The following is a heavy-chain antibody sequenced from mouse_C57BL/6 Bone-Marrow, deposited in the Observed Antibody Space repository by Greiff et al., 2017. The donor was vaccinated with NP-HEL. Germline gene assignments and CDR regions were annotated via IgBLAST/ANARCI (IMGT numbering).Heavy chain of an antibody. D-gene: IGHD2-4*01. CDR1: GFTFSSYG. CDR2: ISSGGSYT. V-gene: IGHV5-6*01. CDR3: ASPYDYVVAWFAY. J-gene: IGHJ3*01. Sequence: EVQRVESGGDLVKPGGSLKLSCAASGFTFSSYGMSWVRQTPDKRLEWVATISSGGSYTNYPDSVKGRVTISRDNAKNTLYLQMSSLKSEDTAMYYGASPYDYVVAWFAYWGQGTLVTVSA.